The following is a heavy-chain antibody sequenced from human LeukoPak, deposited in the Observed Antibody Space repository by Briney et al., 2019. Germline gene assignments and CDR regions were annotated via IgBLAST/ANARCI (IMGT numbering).Heavy chain of an antibody. CDR3: ARWDTDLISFDY. D-gene: IGHD5-18*01. J-gene: IGHJ4*02. CDR1: GGSFSGYY. V-gene: IGHV4-34*01. CDR2: INHSGST. Sequence: SETLSLTCAVYGGSFSGYYWSWIRQPPGKGLEWIGEINHSGSTNYNPSLKSRVTISIDTSKNHFSLKLTSVTAADTAVYYCARWDTDLISFDYWGQGTLVTVSS.